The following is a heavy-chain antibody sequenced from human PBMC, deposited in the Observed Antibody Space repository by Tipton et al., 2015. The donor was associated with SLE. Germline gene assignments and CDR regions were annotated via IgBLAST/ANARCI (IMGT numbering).Heavy chain of an antibody. CDR1: GGSFSGYY. CDR3: ASIARVYCGGDCYPFDY. J-gene: IGHJ4*02. D-gene: IGHD2-21*01. V-gene: IGHV4-34*01. Sequence: TLSLTCAVYGGSFSGYYWSWIRQPPGKGLEWIGEINHSGSTNYNPSLKSRVTISVDTSKNQFSLKLSSVTAADTAVYYCASIARVYCGGDCYPFDYWGQGTLVTVSS. CDR2: INHSGST.